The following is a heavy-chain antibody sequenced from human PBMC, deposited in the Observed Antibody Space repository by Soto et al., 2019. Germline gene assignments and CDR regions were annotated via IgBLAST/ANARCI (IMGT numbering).Heavy chain of an antibody. Sequence: GGSLRVSCAASGFTFSRYSMHWVRQAPCKGLVWVAAITCDETNASYADSVKGRFTISRDNAKNTLYLQMNSLRAEDTAVYYCAREGPVRYYDSSGYAAFDIWGQGTMVTVSS. CDR3: AREGPVRYYDSSGYAAFDI. CDR2: ITCDETNA. J-gene: IGHJ3*02. V-gene: IGHV3-74*01. CDR1: GFTFSRYS. D-gene: IGHD3-22*01.